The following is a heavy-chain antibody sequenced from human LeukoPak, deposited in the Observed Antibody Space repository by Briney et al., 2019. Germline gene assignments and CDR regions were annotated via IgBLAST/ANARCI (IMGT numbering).Heavy chain of an antibody. V-gene: IGHV4-4*07. J-gene: IGHJ4*02. CDR2: NYPTGDT. Sequence: KPSETLSLTCSVSGVSVTNYYWSWVRQPAGKRLECIGRNYPTGDTIYNPSLKSRVTMSVDISENHLSLKLTSVSAADAAVYYCARDLTARGSFDYWGQGILVSVSS. CDR3: ARDLTARGSFDY. CDR1: GVSVTNYY. D-gene: IGHD3-16*01.